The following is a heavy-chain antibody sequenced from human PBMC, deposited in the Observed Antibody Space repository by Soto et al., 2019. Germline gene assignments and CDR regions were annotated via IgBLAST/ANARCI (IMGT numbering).Heavy chain of an antibody. D-gene: IGHD2-21*02. J-gene: IGHJ4*02. Sequence: QVQLVQSGAEVKKPGAAVKVSCKASCYTFTSYGISWVRQAPGQGLEWMGWISAYNGNTNYAQKLQGRVTMTTDTSTSTAYMELRSLRSDDTAVYYCASLCAPYCGGDPGGDWGQGTLVTVSS. CDR3: ASLCAPYCGGDPGGD. CDR1: CYTFTSYG. CDR2: ISAYNGNT. V-gene: IGHV1-18*04.